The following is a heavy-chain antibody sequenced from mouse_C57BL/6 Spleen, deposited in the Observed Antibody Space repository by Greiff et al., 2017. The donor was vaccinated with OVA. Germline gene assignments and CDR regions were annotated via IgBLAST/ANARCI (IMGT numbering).Heavy chain of an antibody. CDR3: ARTDYYGSTPFDD. CDR2: IYPSDSET. V-gene: IGHV1-61*01. D-gene: IGHD1-1*01. Sequence: QVQLQQPGAELVRPGSSVKLSCKASGYTFTSYWMDWVKQRPGQGLEWIGNIYPSDSETHYNQKFKDKATLTVDKSSSTAYMQLSSLTSEDSAVYYCARTDYYGSTPFDDWGKGTTLTVSS. J-gene: IGHJ2*01. CDR1: GYTFTSYW.